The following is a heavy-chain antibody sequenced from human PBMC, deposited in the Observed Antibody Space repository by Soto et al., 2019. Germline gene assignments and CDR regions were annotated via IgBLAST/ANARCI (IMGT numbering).Heavy chain of an antibody. CDR2: ISGSGGST. V-gene: IGHV3-23*01. Sequence: EVQLLESGGGLVQPGGSLRLSCAASGFTFSSYAMSWVRQAPGKGLEWVSAISGSGGSTYYADSVKGRFTISRDNSKNTLYLHMNSLRAEDTAVYYCSKANSYYYYMDVWGKGTTVTVSS. CDR1: GFTFSSYA. CDR3: SKANSYYYYMDV. J-gene: IGHJ6*03.